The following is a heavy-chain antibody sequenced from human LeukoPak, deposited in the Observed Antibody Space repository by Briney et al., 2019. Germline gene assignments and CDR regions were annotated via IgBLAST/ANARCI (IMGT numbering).Heavy chain of an antibody. CDR1: GGSFSDYY. CDR3: ARSPGFLEWFYYYYGMDV. Sequence: SETLSLTCAVYGGSFSDYYWSWIRQPPGKGLEWIGEINHSGSTNYNPSLKSRVTISVDTSKNQFSLKLSSVTAADTAVYYCARSPGFLEWFYYYYGMDVWGQGTTVTVSS. J-gene: IGHJ6*02. V-gene: IGHV4-34*01. CDR2: INHSGST. D-gene: IGHD3-3*01.